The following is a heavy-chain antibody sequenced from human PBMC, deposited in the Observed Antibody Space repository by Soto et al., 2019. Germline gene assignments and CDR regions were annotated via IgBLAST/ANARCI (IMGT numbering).Heavy chain of an antibody. J-gene: IGHJ4*02. CDR1: GNPLPSLV. CDR2: RNPNSGNT. V-gene: IGHV1-8*01. Sequence: QVQLVQSGAEVKKPGASVKVSCKASGNPLPSLVITWLRQATGQGLEWRGWRNPNSGNTGYAQKFQGRVTMTRNTSISTAYMELSSLRSEDTAVYYCARELAGSCPDWGQGTLVTVSS. CDR3: ARELAGSCPD. D-gene: IGHD2-15*01.